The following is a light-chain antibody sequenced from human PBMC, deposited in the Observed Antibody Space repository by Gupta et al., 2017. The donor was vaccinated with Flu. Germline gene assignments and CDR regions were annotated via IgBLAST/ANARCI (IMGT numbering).Light chain of an antibody. CDR3: NSYTTSSTPAV. Sequence: QSALTQPASVSGSLGQSITISCPGTSIDVGGYDYVSWYQQHPGKAPKLIIYAVNRRPSGVSNRFSGSKPDNTASLTISGLQAEDEADYYCNSYTTSSTPAVFGGGTKLTVL. V-gene: IGLV2-14*01. CDR1: SIDVGGYDY. J-gene: IGLJ3*02. CDR2: AVN.